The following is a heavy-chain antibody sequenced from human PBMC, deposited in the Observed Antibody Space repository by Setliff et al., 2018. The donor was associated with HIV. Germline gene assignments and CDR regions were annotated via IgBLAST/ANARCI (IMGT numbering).Heavy chain of an antibody. D-gene: IGHD1-1*01. CDR3: ARDAGTGGPGRWVDP. V-gene: IGHV1-18*01. J-gene: IGHJ5*02. CDR1: GYIFSHYG. Sequence: GASVKVSCKISGYIFSHYGVTWVRQAPGQGLECMGYISGYTGITHYAQSFQGRVTMTTDPSKYTAYMELRSLKYDDTAVYYCARDAGTGGPGRWVDPWGQGTMVTVSS. CDR2: ISGYTGIT.